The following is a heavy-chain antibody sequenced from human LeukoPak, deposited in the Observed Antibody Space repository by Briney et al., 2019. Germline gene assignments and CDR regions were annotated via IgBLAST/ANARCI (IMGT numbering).Heavy chain of an antibody. J-gene: IGHJ1*01. V-gene: IGHV1-2*06. D-gene: IGHD5-18*01. CDR3: AREGYSYGRRFEYFQH. CDR1: GYTFTGYY. Sequence: ASVKVSCKASGYTFTGYYMHWVRQAPGQGLEWMGRINPNSGGTNYAQKFQGRVTMTRDTSISTACMELSRLRSDDTAVYYCAREGYSYGRRFEYFQHWGQGTLVTVSS. CDR2: INPNSGGT.